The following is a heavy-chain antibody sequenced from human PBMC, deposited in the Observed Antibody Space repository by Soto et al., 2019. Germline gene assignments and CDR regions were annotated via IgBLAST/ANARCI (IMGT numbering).Heavy chain of an antibody. V-gene: IGHV4-61*01. CDR1: GGAVSSGTYY. Sequence: ETLSLTCTVSGGAVSSGTYYWSWIRQPPGKGLEWIGHIYFTGSTNYNPSLKSRVTMSLDTSRNQFSLKLSSVTAADTAVYYCTRGPPRVQWFDPWGLGTLVTVSS. CDR3: TRGPPRVQWFDP. J-gene: IGHJ5*02. CDR2: IYFTGST.